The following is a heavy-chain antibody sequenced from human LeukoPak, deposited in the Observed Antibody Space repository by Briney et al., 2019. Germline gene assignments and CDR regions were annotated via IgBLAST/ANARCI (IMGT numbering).Heavy chain of an antibody. CDR3: AKRSGMMYSSSWYGGYFDY. Sequence: PGGSLRLSCAASGFTFSSYAMSWVRQAPGKGLEWVSAISGSGGSTYYADSVKGRFTISRDNSKNTLYLQMNSLRAEDTAVYYWAKRSGMMYSSSWYGGYFDYWGQGTLVTVS. V-gene: IGHV3-23*01. J-gene: IGHJ4*02. CDR2: ISGSGGST. CDR1: GFTFSSYA. D-gene: IGHD6-13*01.